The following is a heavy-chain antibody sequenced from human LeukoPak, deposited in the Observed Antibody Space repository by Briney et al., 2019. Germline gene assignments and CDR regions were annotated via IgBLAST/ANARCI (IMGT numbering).Heavy chain of an antibody. J-gene: IGHJ4*02. CDR3: STEGLGYYFDY. CDR2: INHSGST. CDR1: GGSFSGYY. V-gene: IGHV4-34*01. D-gene: IGHD3-16*01. Sequence: SETLSLTCAVYGGSFSGYYWSWIRQPPGKGLEWIGEINHSGSTNYNPSLKSRVTISVDTSKNQFSLKLSSVTAADTAVYYCSTEGLGYYFDYWGQGTLVTVSS.